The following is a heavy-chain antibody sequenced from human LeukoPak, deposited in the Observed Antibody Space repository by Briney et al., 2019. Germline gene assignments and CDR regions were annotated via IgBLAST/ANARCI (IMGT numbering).Heavy chain of an antibody. CDR1: GFTFSSYG. V-gene: IGHV4-59*04. Sequence: GSLRLSCAASGFTFSSYGMSWVRQPPGKGLEWIGNIYYSGSTYYNASLQSRVTISIDTSKNQFSLRLNSVTAADTAMYYCAKSGGYGLIDYWGQGTLVTVSS. CDR2: IYYSGST. J-gene: IGHJ4*02. CDR3: AKSGGYGLIDY. D-gene: IGHD1-26*01.